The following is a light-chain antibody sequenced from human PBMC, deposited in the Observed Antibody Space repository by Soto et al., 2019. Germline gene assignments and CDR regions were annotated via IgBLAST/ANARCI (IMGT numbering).Light chain of an antibody. CDR1: QSVSSY. J-gene: IGKJ1*01. V-gene: IGKV3-11*01. CDR2: DAS. Sequence: EIVLTQSPATLSLSPGERATLSCRASQSVSSYLAWYQQKPGQAPRLLIYDASTRATGIPARFSGSGSGTDFTLTISSLEPEDFAVYYCQQRSNWPPWTFGHGTKVEIK. CDR3: QQRSNWPPWT.